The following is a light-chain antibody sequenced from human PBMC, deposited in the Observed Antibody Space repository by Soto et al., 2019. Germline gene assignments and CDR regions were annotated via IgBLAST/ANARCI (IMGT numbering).Light chain of an antibody. Sequence: EILMTQSPATLSVCPGERATLSCRASQSVSSDLAWYQQKPGQPPRLLIYAASARATGIPDRFSGSGSGTDFTLTISRLEPEDFAVYYCQQYDSSPRPFGQGTKVDI. V-gene: IGKV3-20*01. CDR2: AAS. CDR1: QSVSSD. CDR3: QQYDSSPRP. J-gene: IGKJ1*01.